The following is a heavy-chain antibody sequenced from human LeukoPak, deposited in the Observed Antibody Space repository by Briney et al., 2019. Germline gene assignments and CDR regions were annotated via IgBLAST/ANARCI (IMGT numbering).Heavy chain of an antibody. J-gene: IGHJ4*02. D-gene: IGHD1-26*01. Sequence: ASVKVSCKASGYTFTSYDINWVRQATGQGLEWMGWISAYNGNTNYAQKLQGRVTMTTDTSTSTAYMELRSLRSDDTAVYYCAGARGGTQREGFDYWGQGTLVTVSS. CDR1: GYTFTSYD. V-gene: IGHV1-18*01. CDR2: ISAYNGNT. CDR3: AGARGGTQREGFDY.